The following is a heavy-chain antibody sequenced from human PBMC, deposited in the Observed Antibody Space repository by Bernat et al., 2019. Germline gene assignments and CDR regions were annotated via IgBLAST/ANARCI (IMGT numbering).Heavy chain of an antibody. CDR3: ARDYYDSSGYG. CDR1: GFTVSSNY. D-gene: IGHD3-22*01. J-gene: IGHJ4*02. Sequence: EGKGGEAGGGGGQPGGSLRLSGAASGFTVSSNYMSWVRQAPGKGLEWVSVIYSGGSTYYADSVKGRFTISRDNSKNTLYLQMNSLRAEDTAVYYCARDYYDSSGYGWGQGTLVTVSS. V-gene: IGHV3-66*01. CDR2: IYSGGST.